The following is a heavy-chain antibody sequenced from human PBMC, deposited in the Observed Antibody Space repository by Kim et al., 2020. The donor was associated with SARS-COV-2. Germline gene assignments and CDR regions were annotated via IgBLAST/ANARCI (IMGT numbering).Heavy chain of an antibody. CDR3: VKRRFSDL. D-gene: IGHD3-16*01. Sequence: GSEKYYVDCVKGRFTISRYNAKNSLYLQMNSLRAEDTAVYYCVKRRFSDLWGRGTLVTVSS. J-gene: IGHJ2*01. CDR2: GSEK. V-gene: IGHV3-7*01.